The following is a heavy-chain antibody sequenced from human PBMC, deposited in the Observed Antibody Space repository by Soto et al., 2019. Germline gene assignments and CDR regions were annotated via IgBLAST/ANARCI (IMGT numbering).Heavy chain of an antibody. D-gene: IGHD2-2*01. J-gene: IGHJ4*02. CDR1: GFTFSSYA. Sequence: GGSLRLSCAASGFTFSSYAMNWVRQAPGKGLELVSTSTGGATSSFYADSVKGRFTISRDTSKNTLFLQMDSLRAEDTAVYYCAKGRSSSYYASLDYWGQGTLVTVSS. CDR3: AKGRSSSYYASLDY. V-gene: IGHV3-23*01. CDR2: STGGATSS.